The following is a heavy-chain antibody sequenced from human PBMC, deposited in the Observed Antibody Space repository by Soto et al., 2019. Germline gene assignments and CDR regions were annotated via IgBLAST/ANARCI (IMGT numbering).Heavy chain of an antibody. CDR2: IDARSNYI. J-gene: IGHJ4*02. CDR3: VRENEMAGATSAFEY. D-gene: IGHD1-26*01. CDR1: GFRVNSYS. Sequence: PXDSLTIAFEASGFRVNSYSMNLVRQAPQKGLEWVSLIDARSNYIYYADSVKGRFTISRDNARNSLYLQMDSLRVEDTAVYYCVRENEMAGATSAFEYWGQGTPVTVSS. V-gene: IGHV3-21*06.